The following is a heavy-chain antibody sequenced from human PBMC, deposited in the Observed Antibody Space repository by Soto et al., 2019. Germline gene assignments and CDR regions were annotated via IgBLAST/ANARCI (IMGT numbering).Heavy chain of an antibody. CDR3: ARSENYYDSSGPSDY. CDR1: GGSISSGGYS. V-gene: IGHV4-30-2*01. J-gene: IGHJ4*02. CDR2: IYHSGST. Sequence: SETLSLTCAVSGGSISSGGYSWSWIRQPPGKGLEWIGYIYHSGSTYYNPSLKSRVTISVDRSKNQFSLKLSSVTAADTAVYYCARSENYYDSSGPSDYWGQGTLVTVSS. D-gene: IGHD3-22*01.